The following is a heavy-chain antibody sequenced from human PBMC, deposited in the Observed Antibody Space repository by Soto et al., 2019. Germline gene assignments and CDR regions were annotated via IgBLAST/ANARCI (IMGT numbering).Heavy chain of an antibody. CDR2: ISGSGGST. J-gene: IGHJ4*02. Sequence: EVQLLESGGGLVQPGGSLRLSCAASGYTFSSYAMSWVRQAPGKGLEWVSAISGSGGSTYYADSVKGRFTISRDNSKNTLYLQMNSLRAEDSAVYYCAKVNSVAGPFDYWGQGTLVTVSS. CDR1: GYTFSSYA. D-gene: IGHD6-19*01. V-gene: IGHV3-23*01. CDR3: AKVNSVAGPFDY.